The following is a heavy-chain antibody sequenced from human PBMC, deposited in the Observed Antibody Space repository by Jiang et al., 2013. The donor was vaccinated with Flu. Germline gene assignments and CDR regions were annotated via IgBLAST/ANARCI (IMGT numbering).Heavy chain of an antibody. V-gene: IGHV3-30-3*01. Sequence: AVISYDGSNKYYADSVKGRFTISRDNSKNTLYLQMNSLRAEDTAVYYCARIFLPTVTRGYYGMDVWGQGTTVTVSS. CDR2: ISYDGSNK. D-gene: IGHD4-17*01. J-gene: IGHJ6*02. CDR3: ARIFLPTVTRGYYGMDV.